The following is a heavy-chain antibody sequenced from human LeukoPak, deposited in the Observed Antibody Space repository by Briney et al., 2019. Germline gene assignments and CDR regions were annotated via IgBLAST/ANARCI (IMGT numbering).Heavy chain of an antibody. CDR3: ARVLNETYYDFWSGYGGDWFDP. V-gene: IGHV4-34*01. CDR2: INHSGST. Sequence: SSETLSLTCAVYGGSFSGYYWSWIRQPPGKGLEWIGEINHSGSTNYNPSLKSRVTISVDTSKNQFSLKLSSVTAADTAVYYCARVLNETYYDFWSGYGGDWFDPWGQGTLVTVSS. J-gene: IGHJ5*02. D-gene: IGHD3-3*01. CDR1: GGSFSGYY.